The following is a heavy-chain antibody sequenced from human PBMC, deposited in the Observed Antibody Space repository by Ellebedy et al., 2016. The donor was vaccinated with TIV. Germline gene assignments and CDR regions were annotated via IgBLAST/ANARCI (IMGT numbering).Heavy chain of an antibody. V-gene: IGHV1-3*04. CDR2: INTPNCNT. CDR3: ARGDTSGWSYFFDF. Sequence: AASVKVSCKTSGYTFATYTMHWVRQAPGQRLEWMGCINTPNCNTKISQKFQGRVTITRDTSASTTYMELSSLRSDDTAVYYCARGDTSGWSYFFDFWGQGTLVTVSS. J-gene: IGHJ4*02. D-gene: IGHD6-19*01. CDR1: GYTFATYT.